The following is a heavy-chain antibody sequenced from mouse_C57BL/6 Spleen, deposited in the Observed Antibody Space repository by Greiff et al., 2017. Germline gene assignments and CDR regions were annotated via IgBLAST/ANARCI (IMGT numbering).Heavy chain of an antibody. J-gene: IGHJ2*01. CDR2: INPNNGGT. V-gene: IGHV1-22*01. D-gene: IGHD1-1*01. Sequence: EVQLQQSGPELVKPGASVKMSCKASGYTFTDYNMHWVKQSPGKSLEWIGYINPNNGGTSYNQKFKGKATLTVNKSSSTAYMELRSLTSEDSAVYYCARLITTVVATDYWGQGTTLTVSS. CDR1: GYTFTDYN. CDR3: ARLITTVVATDY.